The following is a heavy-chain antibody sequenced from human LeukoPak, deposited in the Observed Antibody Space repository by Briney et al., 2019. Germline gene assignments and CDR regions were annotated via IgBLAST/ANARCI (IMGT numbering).Heavy chain of an antibody. Sequence: GGSLRLSCAASGFTFSSYGMHWVRQAPGKGLEWVAVISYDGSNKYYADSVKGRFTISRDNSKNTPYLQINSLRTEDTAVYYCAKGRVRQWLDDAFDIWGQGTMVTVSS. D-gene: IGHD6-19*01. CDR2: ISYDGSNK. CDR3: AKGRVRQWLDDAFDI. J-gene: IGHJ3*02. CDR1: GFTFSSYG. V-gene: IGHV3-30*18.